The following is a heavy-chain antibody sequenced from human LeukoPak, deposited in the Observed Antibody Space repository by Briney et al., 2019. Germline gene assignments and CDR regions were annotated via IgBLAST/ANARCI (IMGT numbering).Heavy chain of an antibody. CDR1: GFTFSSYA. J-gene: IGHJ4*02. V-gene: IGHV3-30*18. Sequence: PGGSLRLSCAASGFTFSSYAMSWVRQAPGKGLEWVAVISYDGSNKYYADSVKGRFTISRDNSKNTLYLQMNSLRAEDTAVYYCAKDRERYCSGGSCYSFDYWGQGTLVTVSS. D-gene: IGHD2-15*01. CDR2: ISYDGSNK. CDR3: AKDRERYCSGGSCYSFDY.